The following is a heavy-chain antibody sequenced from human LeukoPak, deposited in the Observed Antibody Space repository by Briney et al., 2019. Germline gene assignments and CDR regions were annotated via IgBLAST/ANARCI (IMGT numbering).Heavy chain of an antibody. Sequence: SETLSPTCAVYGGSFSGYYWSWIRQPPGKGLEWIGEINHSGSTNYNPSLKSRVTISLDTSKNQFSLKLSSVTAADTALYYCARDEYSYGSRTHPYFFDYWGQGTLVTVSS. CDR2: INHSGST. V-gene: IGHV4-34*01. J-gene: IGHJ4*02. CDR1: GGSFSGYY. CDR3: ARDEYSYGSRTHPYFFDY. D-gene: IGHD5-18*01.